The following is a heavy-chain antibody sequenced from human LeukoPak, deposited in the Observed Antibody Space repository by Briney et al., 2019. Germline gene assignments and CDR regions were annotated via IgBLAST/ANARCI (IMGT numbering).Heavy chain of an antibody. Sequence: GGSLRLSCAASDITVSTNYLTCVRQAPGKGLEWVSIIYSGGSAFYADSVWGRFTISRDNSKKTLYLQMNRLRADDTAVYYCGIAGDHYYGLDVWGQGTTVTVSS. J-gene: IGHJ6*02. D-gene: IGHD5-24*01. V-gene: IGHV3-66*01. CDR3: GIAGDHYYGLDV. CDR1: DITVSTNY. CDR2: IYSGGSA.